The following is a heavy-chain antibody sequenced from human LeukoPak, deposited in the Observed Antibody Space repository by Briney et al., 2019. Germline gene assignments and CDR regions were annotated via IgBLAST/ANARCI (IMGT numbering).Heavy chain of an antibody. V-gene: IGHV3-23*01. Sequence: LPGGSLRLSCAASGFTFSSYAVSWVCQAPGKGLEWVSAISGSGGSTYYADSVKGRFTISRDNSKNTLYLQMNSLRAEDTAVYYCAKLTGTPGGYYYYGIDVWGQGTTVTVSS. CDR2: ISGSGGST. CDR1: GFTFSSYA. J-gene: IGHJ6*02. D-gene: IGHD1-20*01. CDR3: AKLTGTPGGYYYYGIDV.